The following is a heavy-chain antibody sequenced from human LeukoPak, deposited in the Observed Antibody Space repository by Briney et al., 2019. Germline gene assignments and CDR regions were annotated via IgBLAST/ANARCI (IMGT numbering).Heavy chain of an antibody. CDR1: GFTVSSKY. D-gene: IGHD6-13*01. J-gene: IGHJ4*02. CDR2: IYSGGST. CDR3: AREAPVAAAGCFDY. V-gene: IGHV3-53*01. Sequence: GGSLRLSCAASGFTVSSKYMSWVRQAPGKGLEWVSVIYSGGSTYYADSVKGRFTTSRDNAKNSLYLQMNSLRAEDTAVYYCAREAPVAAAGCFDYWGQGTLVTVSS.